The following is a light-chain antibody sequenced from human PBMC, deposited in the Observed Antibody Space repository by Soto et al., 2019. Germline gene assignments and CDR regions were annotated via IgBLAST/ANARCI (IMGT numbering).Light chain of an antibody. CDR2: WAS. V-gene: IGKV4-1*01. Sequence: DIVMTQSPDSLAVSLGERATINCKSSQSLLYSSNNMNYLAWYQQKPGQPPKLLIYWASTRESGVPDRFSGSGSGTDFTLTISSLQAEDVAVYDCQQYYTPLTFGGGTKVEIK. CDR1: QSLLYSSNNMNY. J-gene: IGKJ4*01. CDR3: QQYYTPLT.